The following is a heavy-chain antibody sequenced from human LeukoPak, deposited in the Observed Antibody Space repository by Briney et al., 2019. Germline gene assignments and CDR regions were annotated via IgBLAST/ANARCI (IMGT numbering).Heavy chain of an antibody. J-gene: IGHJ4*02. CDR1: GFTFSSYS. Sequence: ASVKVSCKASGFTFSSYSMNWARQAPGKGLEWVSYISSSSSTIYYADSVKGRFTISRDNAKNSLYLQMNSLRAEDTAVYYCARDPCPYGDYVCYFDYWGQGTLVTVSS. V-gene: IGHV3-48*01. CDR3: ARDPCPYGDYVCYFDY. D-gene: IGHD4-17*01. CDR2: ISSSSSTI.